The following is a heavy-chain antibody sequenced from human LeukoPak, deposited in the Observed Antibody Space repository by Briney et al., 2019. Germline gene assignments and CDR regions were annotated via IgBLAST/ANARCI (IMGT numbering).Heavy chain of an antibody. CDR2: ISYGGSNK. J-gene: IGHJ4*02. D-gene: IGHD2-21*01. CDR3: GKALEVNAIRGFVDY. Sequence: GGSLRLSCAASGFTLNNYGMHRVRQAPGKGLEGVAVISYGGSNKYYADSVKGRFTISRDNSKNTLYLQMDSLRAEDADVCYCGKALEVNAIRGFVDYWGQGSLVTVSS. CDR1: GFTLNNYG. V-gene: IGHV3-30*18.